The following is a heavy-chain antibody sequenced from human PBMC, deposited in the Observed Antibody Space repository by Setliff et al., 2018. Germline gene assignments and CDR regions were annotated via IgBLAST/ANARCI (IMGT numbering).Heavy chain of an antibody. V-gene: IGHV4-4*08. D-gene: IGHD1-26*01. CDR2: IYSSART. CDR3: ARAPPNRYSGSYEYFYMDV. CDR1: GGSISSYY. J-gene: IGHJ6*03. Sequence: PSETLSLTCTVSGGSISSYYWIWIRQPPGKGLEWIGYIYSSARTNYNPSLKSRVTLSVDTSNNQFSLKVSSVTAADTAVYYCARAPPNRYSGSYEYFYMDVWGKGTTVTVSS.